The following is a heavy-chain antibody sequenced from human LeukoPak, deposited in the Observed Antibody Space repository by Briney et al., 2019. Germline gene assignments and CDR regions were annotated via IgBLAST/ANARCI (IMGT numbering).Heavy chain of an antibody. Sequence: GSAVKLSCKTSAYTFTSYDIKLLRQATGQGLEWMGWTHPNGVNTGYAQKFQGRVTITQNTSISTAYMELSSLRTDETAVYYCAKVRAYYDSSGYLCYWGQGTLVTVS. CDR3: AKVRAYYDSSGYLCY. J-gene: IGHJ4*02. CDR2: THPNGVNT. D-gene: IGHD3-22*01. V-gene: IGHV1-8*01. CDR1: AYTFTSYD.